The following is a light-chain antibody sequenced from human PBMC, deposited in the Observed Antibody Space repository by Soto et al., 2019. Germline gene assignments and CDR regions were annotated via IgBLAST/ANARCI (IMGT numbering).Light chain of an antibody. J-gene: IGKJ4*01. CDR2: GAS. CDR3: QQYGRPPLT. Sequence: IVLTQSPCTLSLSPGERATLSCRASQSVSSSYLAWYQQKPGQAPRLLIYGASSRATGIPDRFSGSGSGTDFTLTISRLEPEDFAVYYCQQYGRPPLTFGGGTKVDIK. V-gene: IGKV3-20*01. CDR1: QSVSSSY.